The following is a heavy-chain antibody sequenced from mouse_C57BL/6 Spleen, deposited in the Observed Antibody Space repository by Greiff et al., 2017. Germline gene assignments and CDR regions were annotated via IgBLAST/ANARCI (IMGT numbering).Heavy chain of an antibody. CDR3: AGLERPCWYFDV. CDR1: GYAFSSSW. CDR2: IYPGDGDT. V-gene: IGHV1-82*01. J-gene: IGHJ1*03. Sequence: VQLQQSGPVLVKPGASVKISCKASGYAFSSSWMNWVKQRPGKGLEWIGRIYPGDGDTNYNGKVKGKATLTADKSSGTAYMQISSLTSEVSAVYICAGLERPCWYFDVWGTGTTVTFSS.